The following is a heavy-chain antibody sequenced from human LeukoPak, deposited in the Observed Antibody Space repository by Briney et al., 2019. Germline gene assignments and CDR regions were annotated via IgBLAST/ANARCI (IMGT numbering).Heavy chain of an antibody. D-gene: IGHD3-3*01. V-gene: IGHV1-8*01. Sequence: ASVKVSCKASGYTFTSYDINWVRQATGQGLEWMGWMNPNSGNTGYAQKFQGRVTMTRNTSTSTAYMELSSLRSEDTAVYYCARLLGRFLEWLRFDPWGQGTLVTVSS. CDR1: GYTFTSYD. J-gene: IGHJ5*02. CDR2: MNPNSGNT. CDR3: ARLLGRFLEWLRFDP.